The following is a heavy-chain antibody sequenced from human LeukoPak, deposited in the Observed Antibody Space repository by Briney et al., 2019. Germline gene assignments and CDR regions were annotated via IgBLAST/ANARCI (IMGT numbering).Heavy chain of an antibody. D-gene: IGHD1-26*01. CDR2: IYYTGNT. J-gene: IGHJ4*02. Sequence: PSETLSLTCAVSGASISGSGYYLGWIRQSPGKGLEWIGNIYYTGNTYYNASLQSRVTISIDTSENQFSLRRNSVTAADTAMYYCVKSGGYGLIDYWGPGTLVTVSS. V-gene: IGHV4-39*01. CDR1: GASISGSGYY. CDR3: VKSGGYGLIDY.